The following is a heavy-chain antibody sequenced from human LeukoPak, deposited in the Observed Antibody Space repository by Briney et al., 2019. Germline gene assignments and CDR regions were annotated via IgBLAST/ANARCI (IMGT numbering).Heavy chain of an antibody. CDR1: GYTFAGYY. Sequence: GASVKVSCKASGYTFAGYYMHWVRQAPGHGLEWVGLVNPNNGDTKYAQKFQGRVTMTRDTSVSTAYMELSRLRSDDTAVYYCARDSRVTNGDYWGQGTLVTVSS. V-gene: IGHV1-2*02. J-gene: IGHJ4*02. D-gene: IGHD3-10*01. CDR3: ARDSRVTNGDY. CDR2: VNPNNGDT.